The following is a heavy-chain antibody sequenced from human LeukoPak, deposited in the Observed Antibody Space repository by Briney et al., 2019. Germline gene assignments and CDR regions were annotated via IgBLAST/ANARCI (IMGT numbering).Heavy chain of an antibody. D-gene: IGHD4-17*01. CDR1: GFTVTTNY. Sequence: GGSLRLSCAASGFTVTTNYMSWVRQAPGEGLEWVSVIYTDYSSYYAESVKGRFTISRDNSKNTLYLQMHSLRAEDTAVYYCARESLGSVDPRGYSTTVSQDVWGKGTTVTISS. CDR3: ARESLGSVDPRGYSTTVSQDV. V-gene: IGHV3-53*01. CDR2: IYTDYSS. J-gene: IGHJ6*03.